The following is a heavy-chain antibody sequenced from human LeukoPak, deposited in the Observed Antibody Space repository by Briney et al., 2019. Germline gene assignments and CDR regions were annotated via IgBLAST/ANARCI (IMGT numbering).Heavy chain of an antibody. J-gene: IGHJ4*02. D-gene: IGHD6-13*01. CDR2: MYYSGST. CDR3: AREGPRAAAGRVDY. Sequence: PSETLSLTCTVSGGSISSSSYYWGWIRQPPGKGLEWIGSMYYSGSTYYNPSLKSRVTISVHTSKNQFSLKLSSVTAADTAVYYCAREGPRAAAGRVDYWGQGTLVTVSS. CDR1: GGSISSSSYY. V-gene: IGHV4-39*07.